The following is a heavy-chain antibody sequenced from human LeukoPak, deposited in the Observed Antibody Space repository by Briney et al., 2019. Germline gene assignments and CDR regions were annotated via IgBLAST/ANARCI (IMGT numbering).Heavy chain of an antibody. V-gene: IGHV4-39*07. CDR1: GGSISSSSYY. Sequence: SETLSLTCTVSGGSISSSSYYWGWIRQPPGKGLEWIGSIYYSGSTYYNPSLKSRVTISVDTSKNQSSLKLSSVTAADTAVYYCARVGTGTYYYYYYYMDVWGKGTTVTVSS. CDR2: IYYSGST. J-gene: IGHJ6*03. D-gene: IGHD1-7*01. CDR3: ARVGTGTYYYYYYYMDV.